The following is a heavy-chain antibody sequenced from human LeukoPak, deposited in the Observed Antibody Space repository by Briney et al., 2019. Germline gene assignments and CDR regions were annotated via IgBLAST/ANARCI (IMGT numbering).Heavy chain of an antibody. V-gene: IGHV3-21*01. CDR2: ISGSSIYK. CDR1: GFIFSNYG. D-gene: IGHD3-22*01. Sequence: GGSLRLSCAASGFIFSNYGMNWVRQAPGKGLEWVSSISGSSIYKYYADSVKGRFTISRDNAKNSLYLQMNSLRAEDTAVYYCARDFYDSSGYYYDYWGQGTLVTVSS. CDR3: ARDFYDSSGYYYDY. J-gene: IGHJ4*02.